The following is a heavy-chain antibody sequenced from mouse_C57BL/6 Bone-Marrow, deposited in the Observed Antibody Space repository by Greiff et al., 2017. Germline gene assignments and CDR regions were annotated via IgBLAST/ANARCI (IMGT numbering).Heavy chain of an antibody. CDR3: ARPVYDDFLFAY. CDR1: GFTFSDYY. CDR2: ISNGGGST. D-gene: IGHD2-4*01. Sequence: EVMLVESGGGLVQPGGSLKLSCAASGFTFSDYYMYWVRQTPEKRLEWVAYISNGGGSTYYPDTVKGRFTISRDNAKNTLYLQMSRLKSEDTAMYYCARPVYDDFLFAYWGQGTLVTVSA. V-gene: IGHV5-12*01. J-gene: IGHJ3*01.